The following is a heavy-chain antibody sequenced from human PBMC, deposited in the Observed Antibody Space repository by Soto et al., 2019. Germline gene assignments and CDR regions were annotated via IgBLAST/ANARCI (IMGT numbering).Heavy chain of an antibody. CDR3: ARGVRRGEVDKYYFDY. V-gene: IGHV1-46*01. Sequence: QVQLLQSGAEVKKPGASVKVSCKASGYTFASYYVHWVRQAPGQGLEWMGVINPSGGSTSYAQKFQGRVTMTRDTSTSTVYMELSSLRSEDTAVYYCARGVRRGEVDKYYFDYWGQGTLVTVSS. D-gene: IGHD3-10*01. CDR2: INPSGGST. CDR1: GYTFASYY. J-gene: IGHJ4*02.